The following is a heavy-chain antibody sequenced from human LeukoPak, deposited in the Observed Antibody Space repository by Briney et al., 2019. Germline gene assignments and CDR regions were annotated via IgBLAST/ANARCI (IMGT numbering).Heavy chain of an antibody. Sequence: ASVKVSCKVSGYTLTELSMHCVRQAPGKGLEWMGGFDPEDGETIYAQKFQGRVTMTEDTSTDTAYMELSSLRSEDTAVYYCATRSGYSGYDYGNWYFDLWGRGTLVTVSS. V-gene: IGHV1-24*01. D-gene: IGHD5-12*01. CDR1: GYTLTELS. J-gene: IGHJ2*01. CDR2: FDPEDGET. CDR3: ATRSGYSGYDYGNWYFDL.